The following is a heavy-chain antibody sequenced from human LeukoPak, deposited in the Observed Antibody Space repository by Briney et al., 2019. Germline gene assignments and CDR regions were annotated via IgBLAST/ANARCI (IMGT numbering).Heavy chain of an antibody. CDR3: ARNTYGYKFSMDV. CDR1: GFALTTYN. Sequence: ASVKVPCKASGFALTTYNIVWLRQAPGQGLEWVGWVTAFNENTHYSRKVQGRVTMTRDTSTSTAYMELRSLRFDDTAVYYCARNTYGYKFSMDVWGKGTTVTVSS. J-gene: IGHJ6*03. D-gene: IGHD5-24*01. CDR2: VTAFNENT. V-gene: IGHV1-18*01.